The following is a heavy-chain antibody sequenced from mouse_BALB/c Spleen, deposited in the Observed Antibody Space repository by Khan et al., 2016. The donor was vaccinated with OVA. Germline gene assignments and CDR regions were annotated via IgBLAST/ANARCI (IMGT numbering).Heavy chain of an antibody. CDR2: IDPTTGYT. CDR3: TRHGSTLTWFGY. D-gene: IGHD1-1*01. V-gene: IGHV1-7*01. Sequence: QVQLQQSGAELAKPGASVKMSCKASGYTFTNYWMHWVKQRPGQGLEWIGYIDPTTGYTEYNQKFKDKATLTADKSSSTAYMQLSSLTSEDSAVXYCTRHGSTLTWFGYWGQGTLVTGSA. CDR1: GYTFTNYW. J-gene: IGHJ3*01.